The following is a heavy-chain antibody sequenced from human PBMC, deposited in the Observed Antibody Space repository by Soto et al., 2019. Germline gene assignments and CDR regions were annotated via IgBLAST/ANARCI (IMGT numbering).Heavy chain of an antibody. Sequence: EVQLVESEGGLVQRGGSLRLSCAAXXXTXXXYWMHWVRXAXGQGLVWVSHIHSDGSTTTYADSVKGRFTISRDNAKNTLYLQMNSLRAEDTAVYYXVXGDXGGFDLWGQGTTVTVSS. D-gene: IGHD2-21*02. V-gene: IGHV3-74*01. CDR3: VXGDXGGFDL. CDR2: IHSDGSTT. CDR1: XXTXXXYW. J-gene: IGHJ3*01.